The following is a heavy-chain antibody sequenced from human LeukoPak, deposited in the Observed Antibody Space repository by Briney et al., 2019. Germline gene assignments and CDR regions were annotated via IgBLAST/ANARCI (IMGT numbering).Heavy chain of an antibody. J-gene: IGHJ6*03. D-gene: IGHD6-13*01. CDR2: IYYSGST. Sequence: SSETLSLTCTVSGGSISSYYWSWIRQPPGKGLEWIGYIYYSGSTNYNPSLKSRVTISVDTSKNQFSLKLSSVTAADTAVYYCARDLLAAAGTDYYYYYMDVWGKGTTVTVSS. V-gene: IGHV4-59*12. CDR3: ARDLLAAAGTDYYYYYMDV. CDR1: GGSISSYY.